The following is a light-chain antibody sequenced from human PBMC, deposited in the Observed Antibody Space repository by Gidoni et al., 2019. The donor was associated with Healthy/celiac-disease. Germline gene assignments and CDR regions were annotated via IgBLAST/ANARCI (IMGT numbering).Light chain of an antibody. J-gene: IGKJ1*01. CDR1: QSVNSN. CDR3: QQYNNWPQT. CDR2: GAS. V-gene: IGKV3-15*01. Sequence: EIVMTQSPATLSVSPGERATISCRASQSVNSNLAWYQQKPGRAPRLLVYGASTRATGIPAGFSGSGSGTDFTLTISSLQSEDFAVYYCQQYNNWPQTFGQGTKVEIK.